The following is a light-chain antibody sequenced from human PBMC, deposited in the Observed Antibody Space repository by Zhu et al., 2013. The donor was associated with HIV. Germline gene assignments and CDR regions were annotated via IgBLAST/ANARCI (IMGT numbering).Light chain of an antibody. J-gene: IGKJ2*01. CDR3: QQYGSSPLYT. CDR2: GTS. V-gene: IGKV3-20*01. Sequence: EIVLTQSPGTLSLSPGERATLSCRASQSVSSSYLAWYQQKPGQAPRLLIYGTSNRAIGIPDRFSASGSGTDFTLTISRLEPEDFAVFYCQQYGSSPLYTFGQGTKLEIK. CDR1: QSVSSSY.